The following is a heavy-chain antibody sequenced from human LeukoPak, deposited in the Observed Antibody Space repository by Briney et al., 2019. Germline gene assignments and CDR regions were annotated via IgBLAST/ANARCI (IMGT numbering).Heavy chain of an antibody. CDR3: TITYKFYYDRSAKNDC. Sequence: KPGGSLRLSCEASGFTLTNAWMSWVRQAPGKGLEWVARIKNKRDGTTSDYAARVKGRFTISRDDSKNTLFLQLNRLKTEDTAVYYCTITYKFYYDRSAKNDCWGQGTLVTVSS. D-gene: IGHD3-22*01. CDR2: IKNKRDGTTS. CDR1: GFTLTNAW. J-gene: IGHJ4*02. V-gene: IGHV3-15*01.